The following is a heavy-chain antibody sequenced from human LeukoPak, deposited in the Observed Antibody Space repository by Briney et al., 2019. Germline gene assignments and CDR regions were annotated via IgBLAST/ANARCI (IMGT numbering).Heavy chain of an antibody. D-gene: IGHD3-22*01. V-gene: IGHV1-2*02. Sequence: ASVKVSCKASGYSFTDYYVHWVRQAPGQGLEWMGWINPSSGGTSYAQNLQGRVTMTRDTSISTAYMELRSLRSDDAAVYYCARTHYYDSSGYFLGYWGQGTLVTVSS. CDR2: INPSSGGT. J-gene: IGHJ4*02. CDR1: GYSFTDYY. CDR3: ARTHYYDSSGYFLGY.